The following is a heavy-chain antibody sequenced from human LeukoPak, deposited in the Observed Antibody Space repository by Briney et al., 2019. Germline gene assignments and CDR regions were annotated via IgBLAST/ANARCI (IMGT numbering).Heavy chain of an antibody. V-gene: IGHV4-39*07. CDR1: GGSISSSSYY. CDR3: ARDRMDTAMALFDY. Sequence: SETLSLTCPVSGGSISSSSYYWGWIRPPPGKGLEWIGSIYYSGSTYYNPSLKSRVTISVDTSKNQFSLKLSSVTAADTAVYYCARDRMDTAMALFDYWGQGTLVTVSS. CDR2: IYYSGST. J-gene: IGHJ4*02. D-gene: IGHD5-18*01.